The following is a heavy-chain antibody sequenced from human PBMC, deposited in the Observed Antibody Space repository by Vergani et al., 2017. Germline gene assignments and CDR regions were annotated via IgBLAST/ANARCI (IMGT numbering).Heavy chain of an antibody. CDR3: ARLGDGYYYHGFDI. J-gene: IGHJ3*02. D-gene: IGHD3-3*01. CDR1: GFSYSTYW. CDR2: IFPGDSQI. V-gene: IGHV5-51*01. Sequence: EVQLVQSGADVKKPGESLKIPCKGSGFSYSTYWIGWVRQMPGKGLEWMGPIFPGDSQIISSLSFQCRVTISGDKSISTAYLQWYSLQASDTAMYYCARLGDGYYYHGFDIWGQGTAVTVSS.